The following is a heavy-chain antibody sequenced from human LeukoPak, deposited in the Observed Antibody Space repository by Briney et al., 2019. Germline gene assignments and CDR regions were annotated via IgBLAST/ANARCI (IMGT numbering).Heavy chain of an antibody. Sequence: ASVKVSCKVSGYTLTELSMHWVRQAPGKGLEWMGGFDPEDGETIYAQKFQGRVTMTEDTSTDTAYMELSSLRSEDTAAYYCARYNSGSYASWYFDYWGQGTLVTVSS. D-gene: IGHD1-26*01. V-gene: IGHV1-24*01. J-gene: IGHJ4*02. CDR3: ARYNSGSYASWYFDY. CDR1: GYTLTELS. CDR2: FDPEDGET.